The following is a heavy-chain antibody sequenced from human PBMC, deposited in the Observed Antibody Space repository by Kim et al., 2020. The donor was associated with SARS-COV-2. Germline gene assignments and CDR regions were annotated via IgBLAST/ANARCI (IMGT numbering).Heavy chain of an antibody. V-gene: IGHV4-34*01. Sequence: SETLSLTCAVYSGSFNQYFWGWVRQTPGRGLEWVGEINHTGDTKYNPSLKSRVTISVDISRNQISLRLTSVTVADTAVYYCARSNLNCRGLGCYSLRKMNYYYYGMDVWGQGTTVIVSS. CDR3: ARSNLNCRGLGCYSLRKMNYYYYGMDV. D-gene: IGHD2-15*01. CDR2: INHTGDT. CDR1: SGSFNQYF. J-gene: IGHJ6*02.